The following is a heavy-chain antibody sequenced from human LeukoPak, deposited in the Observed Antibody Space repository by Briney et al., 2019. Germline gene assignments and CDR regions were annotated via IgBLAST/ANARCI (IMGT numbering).Heavy chain of an antibody. Sequence: GGSLRLSCAASGFTFSSYWMSWVRQAPGKGLEWVANIKQDGSEKYYVDSVKGRFTISRDNAKNSLYLQMNSLRAEDTAVYYCARDGWTPEWFLTSDYYYMDVWGKGTTVTVSS. CDR1: GFTFSSYW. CDR2: IKQDGSEK. CDR3: ARDGWTPEWFLTSDYYYMDV. J-gene: IGHJ6*03. D-gene: IGHD3-3*01. V-gene: IGHV3-7*01.